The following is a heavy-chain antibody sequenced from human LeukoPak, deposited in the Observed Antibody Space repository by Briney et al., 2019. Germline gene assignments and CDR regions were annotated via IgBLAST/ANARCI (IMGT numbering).Heavy chain of an antibody. CDR3: ARDSKSITIFGVVIQPHDY. D-gene: IGHD3-3*01. V-gene: IGHV3-7*01. CDR2: IKQDGSEK. CDR1: GFTFSSYW. J-gene: IGHJ4*02. Sequence: GGSLRLSCAASGFTFSSYWMSWVRQAPGKGLEWVANIKQDGSEKYYVDSVKGRFTISRDNAKSSLYLQMNSLRAEDTAVYYCARDSKSITIFGVVIQPHDYWGQGTLVTVSS.